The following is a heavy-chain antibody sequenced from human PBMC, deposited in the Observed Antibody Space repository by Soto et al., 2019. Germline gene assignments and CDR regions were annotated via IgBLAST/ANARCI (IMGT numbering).Heavy chain of an antibody. CDR2: VYYSGTT. V-gene: IGHV4-61*01. J-gene: IGHJ4*02. CDR3: ARTTAVPNTLRSRYFFDY. Sequence: SESLSLACSVSVGSGSDNTYYWSWILQPPGKRLEWIGYVYYSGTTNYNPSLKSRVTISVDLSKNRFSLRLSSVTTADTALYYCARTTAVPNTLRSRYFFDYWGQGTLVTVSS. CDR1: VGSGSDNTYY. D-gene: IGHD4-17*01.